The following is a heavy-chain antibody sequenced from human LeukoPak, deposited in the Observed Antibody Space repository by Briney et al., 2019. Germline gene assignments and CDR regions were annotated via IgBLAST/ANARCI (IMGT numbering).Heavy chain of an antibody. D-gene: IGHD3-10*01. V-gene: IGHV3-23*01. CDR3: ARGSYGSGSYTLDY. J-gene: IGHJ4*02. Sequence: PGGSLRLSCAASGFTFSSYPMTWVRQAPGKGLEWVSSISGDGRSTYYADSVKGRFTISRDNSKNTLYLQMNSLRAEDTAVYYCARGSYGSGSYTLDYWGQGTLVTVSS. CDR2: ISGDGRST. CDR1: GFTFSSYP.